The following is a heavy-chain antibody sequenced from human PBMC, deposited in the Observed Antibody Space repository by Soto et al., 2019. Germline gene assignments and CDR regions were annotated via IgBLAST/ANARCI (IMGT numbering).Heavy chain of an antibody. Sequence: GGSLRLSCATSGFTFSSYCMHWVRQAPCKGLEWVAVIWYDGVSKYYADSVKGRLTISRDNSKNTLYLQMNSLRAEDTAVYYCATGVNSVAVERGLDYWGQGILVSVSS. CDR2: IWYDGVSK. J-gene: IGHJ4*02. V-gene: IGHV3-33*01. D-gene: IGHD6-19*01. CDR3: ATGVNSVAVERGLDY. CDR1: GFTFSSYC.